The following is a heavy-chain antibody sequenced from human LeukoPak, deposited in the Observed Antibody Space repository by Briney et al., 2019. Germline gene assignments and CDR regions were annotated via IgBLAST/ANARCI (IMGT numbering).Heavy chain of an antibody. CDR2: ISWNSGSI. D-gene: IGHD3-10*01. CDR3: ARGPMVRGVIINNWFDP. Sequence: PGGSLRLSCAASGFTFDDYAMHWVRQAPGKGLEWVSGISWNSGSIGYADSVKGRFTISRDNAKNSLYLQMNSLRAEDTAVYYCARGPMVRGVIINNWFDPWGQGTLVTVSS. J-gene: IGHJ5*02. CDR1: GFTFDDYA. V-gene: IGHV3-9*01.